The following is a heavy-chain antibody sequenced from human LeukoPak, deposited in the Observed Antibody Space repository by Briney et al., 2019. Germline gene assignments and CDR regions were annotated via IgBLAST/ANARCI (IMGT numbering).Heavy chain of an antibody. D-gene: IGHD1-26*01. J-gene: IGHJ4*02. CDR2: IYPSDSDT. CDR3: ARLSPGVGATAEY. Sequence: PGESLKISCKGSGYSFSSNWNGWVRQMPGKGLEWMGIIYPSDSDTRYNPSFQGQVTISADRSISTTSLQWRSLKASDTATYYCARLSPGVGATAEYWGQGTLVTVSS. CDR1: GYSFSSNW. V-gene: IGHV5-51*01.